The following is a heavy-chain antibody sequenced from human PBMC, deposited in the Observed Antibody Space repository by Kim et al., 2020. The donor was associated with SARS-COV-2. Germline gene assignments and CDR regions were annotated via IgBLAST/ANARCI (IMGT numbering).Heavy chain of an antibody. CDR2: NP. CDR3: ARVRSFREVDY. D-gene: IGHD1-26*01. V-gene: IGHV7-4-1*02. J-gene: IGHJ4*02. Sequence: NPKYAQGFTGRFVFSLDTSVSTAYMEISGLKAEDTAVYYCARVRSFREVDYWGQGTLVTVSS.